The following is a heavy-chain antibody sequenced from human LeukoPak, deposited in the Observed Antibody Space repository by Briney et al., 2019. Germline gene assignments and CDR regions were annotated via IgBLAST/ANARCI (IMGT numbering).Heavy chain of an antibody. D-gene: IGHD4-11*01. J-gene: IGHJ6*03. CDR3: ARDRNEYSLGYLHYYYMDV. V-gene: IGHV3-66*02. Sequence: PGGSLRLSCVVSAFSISNNYMSWVRQAPRTGLQWVSMIYVDGKTKYADPVKGRFTIARVSSKNTLYLHMSSLRGEDTAVYYCARDRNEYSLGYLHYYYMDVWGKGTTVTVSS. CDR2: IYVDGKT. CDR1: AFSISNNY.